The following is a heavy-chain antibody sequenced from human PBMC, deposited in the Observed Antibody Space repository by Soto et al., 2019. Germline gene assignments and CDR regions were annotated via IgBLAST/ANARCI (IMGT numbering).Heavy chain of an antibody. CDR1: DDSFRGADYY. Sequence: SETLSLTCTVSDDSFRGADYYWSWIRQPLGKGPEWIGYTYYNGDTKYNPALKSRVTMSVDTSKNQFSLRLSSVTAADTAVYFCARGPGYTDGWRTFDFWGRGILVTVSS. CDR3: ARGPGYTDGWRTFDF. J-gene: IGHJ4*02. CDR2: TYYNGDT. V-gene: IGHV4-61*08. D-gene: IGHD6-19*01.